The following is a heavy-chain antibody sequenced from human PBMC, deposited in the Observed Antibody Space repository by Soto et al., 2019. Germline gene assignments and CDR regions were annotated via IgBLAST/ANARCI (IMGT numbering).Heavy chain of an antibody. CDR2: ISGSGGST. CDR1: GFTFSSYA. D-gene: IGHD5-12*01. CDR3: AKDVDIVATIALYYFDY. Sequence: GGSLRLSCAASGFTFSSYAMSWVRQAPGKGLEWVSAISGSGGSTYYADSVKGRFTISRDNSKNTLYLQMNSLRAEDTAVYYCAKDVDIVATIALYYFDYWGQGTLVTVSS. V-gene: IGHV3-23*01. J-gene: IGHJ4*02.